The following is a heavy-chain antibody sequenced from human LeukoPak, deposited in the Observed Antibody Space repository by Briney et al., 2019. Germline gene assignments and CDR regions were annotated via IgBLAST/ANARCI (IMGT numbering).Heavy chain of an antibody. J-gene: IGHJ6*03. Sequence: NPSETLSLTCTVSGGSISSGSYYWSWIRQPAGKGLEWIGRIYTSGSTNHNPSLKSRVTISVDTSKNQFSLKLSSVTAADTAVYYCARAGEFLEWLPSYMDVWGKGTTVTVSS. CDR3: ARAGEFLEWLPSYMDV. CDR2: IYTSGST. V-gene: IGHV4-61*02. CDR1: GGSISSGSYY. D-gene: IGHD3-3*01.